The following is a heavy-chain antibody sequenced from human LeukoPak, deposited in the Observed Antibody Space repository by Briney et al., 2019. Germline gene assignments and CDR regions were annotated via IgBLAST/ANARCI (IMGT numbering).Heavy chain of an antibody. J-gene: IGHJ4*02. CDR1: GFTFSSYS. Sequence: GGSLRLSCAASGFTFSSYSMNWVRQAPGKGLEWVSSISSSSSYICYADSVKGRFTISRDNAKNSLYLQMNSLRAEDTAVYYCARGPRIYSSSWYFDYWGQGTLVTVSS. CDR3: ARGPRIYSSSWYFDY. D-gene: IGHD6-13*01. CDR2: ISSSSSYI. V-gene: IGHV3-21*01.